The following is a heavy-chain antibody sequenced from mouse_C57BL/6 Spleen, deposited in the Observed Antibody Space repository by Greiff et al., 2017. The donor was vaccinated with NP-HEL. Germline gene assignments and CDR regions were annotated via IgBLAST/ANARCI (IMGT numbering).Heavy chain of an antibody. D-gene: IGHD3-2*02. Sequence: VQLQQSGPELVKPGASVKISCKASGYAFSSSWMNWVKQRPGKGLEWIGRIYPGDGDTNYNGKFKGKATLTADKSSSTAYMQLSSLTSEDSAVYFCARETAQATFDYWGQGTTLTVSS. CDR3: ARETAQATFDY. J-gene: IGHJ2*01. CDR1: GYAFSSSW. CDR2: IYPGDGDT. V-gene: IGHV1-82*01.